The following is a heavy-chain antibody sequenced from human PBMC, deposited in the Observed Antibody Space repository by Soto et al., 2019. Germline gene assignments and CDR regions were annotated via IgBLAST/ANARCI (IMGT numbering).Heavy chain of an antibody. CDR3: ARGPYSGSYDNWFDP. V-gene: IGHV1-18*04. CDR1: GYSFTSYG. D-gene: IGHD1-26*01. CDR2: ISAYNGNT. J-gene: IGHJ5*02. Sequence: ASVTVSCNASGYSFTSYGISWVRQAPGQGLEWMGWISAYNGNTNYAQKLQGRVTMTTDTSTSTAYMELRSLRSDDTAVYYCARGPYSGSYDNWFDPWGQGTLVNV.